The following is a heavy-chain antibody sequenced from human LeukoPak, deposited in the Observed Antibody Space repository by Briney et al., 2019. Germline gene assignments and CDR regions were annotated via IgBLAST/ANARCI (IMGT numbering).Heavy chain of an antibody. J-gene: IGHJ4*02. CDR3: ARDLYRYNWNTGFDY. V-gene: IGHV3-74*01. D-gene: IGHD1/OR15-1a*01. CDR1: GFTFSSSW. Sequence: GGSLRLSCAASGFTFSSSWMHWVRQVPGKGLVWVSRINSDGSSTSYADSVKGRFTISRDNAKTTLYLQMNSLRAEDTAVYYCARDLYRYNWNTGFDYWGQGTLVTVSS. CDR2: INSDGSST.